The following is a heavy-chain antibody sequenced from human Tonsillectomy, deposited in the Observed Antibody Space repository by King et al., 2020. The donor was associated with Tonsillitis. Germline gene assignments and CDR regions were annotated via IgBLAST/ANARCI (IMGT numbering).Heavy chain of an antibody. CDR1: GFTFSTYT. D-gene: IGHD1-26*01. V-gene: IGHV3-30-3*01. Sequence: VQLVESGGGVVQPGRSLRLSCAASGFTFSTYTIHWVRQAPGKGLEWVAVISNDGSNKYYADSVQGRFTISRDKSTNTLYLQMNSLRAEDTAVYYCARDSLYESGRGIVLDFWGQGTLVTVSS. CDR2: ISNDGSNK. J-gene: IGHJ4*02. CDR3: ARDSLYESGRGIVLDF.